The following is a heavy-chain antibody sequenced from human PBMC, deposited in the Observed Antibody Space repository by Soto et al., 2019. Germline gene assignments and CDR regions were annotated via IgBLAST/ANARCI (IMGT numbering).Heavy chain of an antibody. CDR1: GYTFTCYY. J-gene: IGHJ6*02. Sequence: ASVKVSFQASGYTFTCYYMHCVRQAPGQGLEWIGRISTYNGNTNYPQSLQGRLTMTTDTSPTTAYMELRRLRSDGRAVYYCARDPYHVLMVNAPNLYGMAVSGQGTTVTVSS. V-gene: IGHV1-18*04. CDR2: ISTYNGNT. CDR3: ARDPYHVLMVNAPNLYGMAV. D-gene: IGHD2-8*01.